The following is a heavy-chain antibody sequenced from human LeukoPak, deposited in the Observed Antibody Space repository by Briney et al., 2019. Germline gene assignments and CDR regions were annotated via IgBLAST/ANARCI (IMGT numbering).Heavy chain of an antibody. CDR1: GFTFSGYG. CDR2: IWYDGSNK. CDR3: ARWNGDIRGFDN. J-gene: IGHJ4*02. Sequence: LRLSCAASGFTFSGYGMHWVRQAPGKGLEGVAVIWYDGSNKYYVESVKGGFTISRDNSKNTLYLQMNSLRAEDTAVYYCARWNGDIRGFDNWGQGTLVTVSS. V-gene: IGHV3-33*01. D-gene: IGHD4-17*01.